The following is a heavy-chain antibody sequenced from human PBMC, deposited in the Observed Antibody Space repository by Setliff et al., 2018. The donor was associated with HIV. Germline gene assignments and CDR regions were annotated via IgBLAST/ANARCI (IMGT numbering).Heavy chain of an antibody. CDR2: FYHSGGT. J-gene: IGHJ3*02. D-gene: IGHD2-15*01. CDR3: ARHGGGSTRYMHAFDI. V-gene: IGHV4-38-2*01. CDR1: GYSITSGYY. Sequence: SETLSVTCAVSGYSITSGYYWGWIRQPPGKGLEWIGSFYHSGGTYYNPSRKSRVPISLDTSRNQFSLNLTSVTAADAGVFYWARHGGGSTRYMHAFDIWGQGRLVTVSS.